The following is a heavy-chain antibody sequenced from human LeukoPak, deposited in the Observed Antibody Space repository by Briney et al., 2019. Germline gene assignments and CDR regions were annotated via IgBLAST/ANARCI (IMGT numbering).Heavy chain of an antibody. D-gene: IGHD1-26*01. CDR1: GYSISSGYY. J-gene: IGHJ4*02. V-gene: IGHV4-38-2*02. CDR2: IYHSGNT. CDR3: ARYRSGSFDY. Sequence: SETLSLTCTVSGYSISSGYYWGWIRQPPGKGLEWIASIYHSGNTYYNPPLKSRVTISVDTSKNQFSLKVNSVTAADTAVYYCARYRSGSFDYWGQGALVTVSS.